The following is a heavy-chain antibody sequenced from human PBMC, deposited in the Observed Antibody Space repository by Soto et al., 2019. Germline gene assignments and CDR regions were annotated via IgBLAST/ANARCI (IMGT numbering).Heavy chain of an antibody. CDR3: GSVFEY. J-gene: IGHJ4*01. CDR2: ITHDGSGT. CDR1: GFIFTNYW. V-gene: IGHV3-74*01. Sequence: EVEVVESGGGLVQPGESLRLSCAASGFIFTNYWMHWVRQVPGRGLVRVSGITHDGSGTKYADSVKGRFTISRDNAKNTVYLQMNSLRPEDTAVYYCGSVFEYWGRGTLVTVSS.